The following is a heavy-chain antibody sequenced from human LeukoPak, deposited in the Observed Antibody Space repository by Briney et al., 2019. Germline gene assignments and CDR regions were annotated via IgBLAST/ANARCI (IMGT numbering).Heavy chain of an antibody. CDR1: GFTFSSYA. J-gene: IGHJ6*03. V-gene: IGHV3-30*04. CDR3: ARSQYSSSWYKPENYYYYYMDV. CDR2: ISYDGSNK. D-gene: IGHD6-13*01. Sequence: GGSLRLSCAASGFTFSSYAMHWVRQAPGKGLEWVAVISYDGSNKYYADSVKGRFTISRDNSKNTLYLQMNSLRAEDTAVYYCARSQYSSSWYKPENYYYYYMDVWGKGTTVTVSS.